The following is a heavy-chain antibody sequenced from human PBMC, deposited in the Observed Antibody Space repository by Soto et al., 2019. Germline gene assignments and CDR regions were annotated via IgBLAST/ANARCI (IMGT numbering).Heavy chain of an antibody. CDR3: AKCRATVDYGMDV. J-gene: IGHJ6*02. CDR1: GFTFSSYG. CDR2: ISYDGSNK. V-gene: IGHV3-30*18. Sequence: PGGSLRLSCAASGFTFSSYGMHWVRQAPGKGLEWVAVISYDGSNKYYADSVKGRFTISRDNSKNTLYLQMNSLRAEDTAVYYCAKCRATVDYGMDVWGQGTTVTVSS. D-gene: IGHD4-17*01.